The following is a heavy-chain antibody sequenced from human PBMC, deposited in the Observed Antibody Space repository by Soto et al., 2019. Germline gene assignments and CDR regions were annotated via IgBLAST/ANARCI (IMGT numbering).Heavy chain of an antibody. J-gene: IGHJ4*02. D-gene: IGHD5-18*01. Sequence: PGGSLRLSCAASGFTFSNYAVSWVRQSPGRGLEWVASISDRGGSTKYADSVNGRFTISRDNSRNTLFLQMDTLRAEDTAVYYCARLPYSYVSLYFFDFWGQGILVTVSS. CDR3: ARLPYSYVSLYFFDF. V-gene: IGHV3-23*01. CDR2: ISDRGGST. CDR1: GFTFSNYA.